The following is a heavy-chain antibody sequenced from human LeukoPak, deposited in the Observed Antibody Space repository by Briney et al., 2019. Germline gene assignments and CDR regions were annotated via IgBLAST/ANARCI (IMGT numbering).Heavy chain of an antibody. CDR1: GYTFTSYG. CDR2: ISAYNGNT. D-gene: IGHD2-2*01. V-gene: IGHV1-18*01. J-gene: IGHJ3*02. Sequence: ASVKVSCKASGYTFTSYGISWVRQAPGQGLEWMGWISAYNGNTNYAQKLQGRVTMTTDTSTSTTYRGLRSLRSDDTAVYYCARDISYCSSTSCFREDAFDIWGQGTMVTVPS. CDR3: ARDISYCSSTSCFREDAFDI.